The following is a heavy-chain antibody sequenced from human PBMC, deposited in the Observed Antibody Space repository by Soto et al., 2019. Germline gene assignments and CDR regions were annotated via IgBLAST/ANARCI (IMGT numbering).Heavy chain of an antibody. Sequence: SETLSLTCTVSDGFVSNDYWSWVRQSRGKGLEWIGYIYYSGTTNYNPSLKSRVTILLDMSKNQFSLRLRSVTAADTAVYYCARPKSFGTTSAGQNYYYGMDVWGQGTTVTVSS. J-gene: IGHJ6*02. V-gene: IGHV4-59*02. CDR1: DGFVSNDY. CDR3: ARPKSFGTTSAGQNYYYGMDV. D-gene: IGHD3-16*01. CDR2: IYYSGTT.